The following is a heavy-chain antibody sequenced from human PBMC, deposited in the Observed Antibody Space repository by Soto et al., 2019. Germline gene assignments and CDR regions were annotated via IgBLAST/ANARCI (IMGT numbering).Heavy chain of an antibody. CDR3: ARDDYDSSGLDY. J-gene: IGHJ4*02. V-gene: IGHV3-30*03. Sequence: GGSLRLSCAASAFTFSRYGMHWVRQAPGKGLEWVASISYDGSNKDYADFVKGRFTISRDNSKNTLYLQMNSLRAEDTAVYYCARDDYDSSGLDYWGQGTLVTVSS. CDR2: ISYDGSNK. CDR1: AFTFSRYG. D-gene: IGHD3-22*01.